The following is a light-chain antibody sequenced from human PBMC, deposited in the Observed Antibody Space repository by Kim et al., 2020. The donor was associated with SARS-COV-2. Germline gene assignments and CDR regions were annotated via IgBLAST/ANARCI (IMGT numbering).Light chain of an antibody. J-gene: IGKJ1*01. Sequence: DIQMTQSPSSLSASVGDRVTITCRASEGSKNDLGWYQQNPGKAPKCLIYAAFILKTGVPSRFSGSGSGTEFTFTIISLQPEDFAAYYCAQQTRYPRTYGQRTKGDSK. CDR1: EGSKND. V-gene: IGKV1-17*01. CDR3: AQQTRYPRT. CDR2: AAF.